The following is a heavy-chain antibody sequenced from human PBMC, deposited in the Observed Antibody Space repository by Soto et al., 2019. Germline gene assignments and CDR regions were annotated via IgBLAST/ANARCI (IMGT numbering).Heavy chain of an antibody. J-gene: IGHJ6*02. CDR1: GYSFTSYW. D-gene: IGHD6-13*01. Sequence: GESLKTSCKGSGYSFTSYWIGWVRQMPGKGLEWMGIIYPGDSDTRYSPSFQGQVTISADKSIGTAYLQWSSLRASDTAMYYWAVPGIAAAGTGYYYGMDVWGQGTTVTVSS. V-gene: IGHV5-51*01. CDR3: AVPGIAAAGTGYYYGMDV. CDR2: IYPGDSDT.